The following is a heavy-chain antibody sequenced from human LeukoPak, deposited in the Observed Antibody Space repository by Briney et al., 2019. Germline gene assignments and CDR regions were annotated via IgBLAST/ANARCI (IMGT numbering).Heavy chain of an antibody. CDR1: GFTFSSYS. Sequence: GGSLRLSCAASGFTFSSYSMNWVRQAPGKGLEWVSAISGSGGSTYYADSVKGRFTISRDNSKNTLYLQMNSLRAEDTAVYYCARSGSGAFDIWGQGTMVTVSS. CDR3: ARSGSGAFDI. CDR2: ISGSGGST. V-gene: IGHV3-23*01. D-gene: IGHD3-10*01. J-gene: IGHJ3*02.